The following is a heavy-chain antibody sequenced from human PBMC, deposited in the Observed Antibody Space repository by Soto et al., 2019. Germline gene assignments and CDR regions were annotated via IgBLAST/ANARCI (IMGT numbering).Heavy chain of an antibody. CDR2: IYKSATT. CDR1: GDSISTVDYF. Sequence: SETLSLTCSVSGDSISTVDYFWAWIRQPPGQALEYIGYIYKSATTYYNPSFESRVAISLDASKSQFSLNVTSVTAADTAVYFCARGRYCLTGRCFPNWFDSWGQGTLVTVSS. V-gene: IGHV4-30-4*01. D-gene: IGHD2-15*01. CDR3: ARGRYCLTGRCFPNWFDS. J-gene: IGHJ5*01.